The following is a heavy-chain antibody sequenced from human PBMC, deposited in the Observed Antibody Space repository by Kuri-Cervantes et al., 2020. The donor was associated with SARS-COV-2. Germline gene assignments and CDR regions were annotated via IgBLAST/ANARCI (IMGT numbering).Heavy chain of an antibody. Sequence: GESLKISCAASGFTFTAYAMSWVRQAPGRGLGWVSSIGRDGYTFSADSLGGRFTDTRDDSKNTLFLQMSSLGTEDYARYYYALNYYFNYWGQGTLVTVSS. CDR3: ALNYYFNY. CDR2: IGRDGYT. J-gene: IGHJ4*02. CDR1: GFTFTAYA. D-gene: IGHD1-1*01. V-gene: IGHV3-23*01.